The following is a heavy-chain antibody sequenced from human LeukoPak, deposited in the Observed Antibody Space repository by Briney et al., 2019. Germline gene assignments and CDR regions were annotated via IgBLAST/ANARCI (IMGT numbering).Heavy chain of an antibody. CDR1: GYTFTSYD. J-gene: IGHJ4*02. Sequence: ASVKVSCKASGYTFTSYDINWVRQAPGQGLEWMGWINPNSGDTNYAQQFQGRVTMTRDTSFTTVYMEVSRLTSDDTAVYYCARVDYAFDYWGQGTLVTVSS. D-gene: IGHD4-17*01. V-gene: IGHV1-2*02. CDR3: ARVDYAFDY. CDR2: INPNSGDT.